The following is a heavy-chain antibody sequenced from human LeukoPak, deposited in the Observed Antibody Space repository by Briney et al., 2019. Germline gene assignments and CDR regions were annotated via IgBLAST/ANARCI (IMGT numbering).Heavy chain of an antibody. CDR2: INYSGNT. D-gene: IGHD1-26*01. J-gene: IGHJ4*02. CDR3: ARHGQDTGNFYAHFDY. CDR1: GGSIPTKY. Sequence: SEALSLTFPVPGGSIPTKYWGWVRPTPGKGRGWIGYINYSGNTNNNPSLKSRVTISVDTSKSQFSLKLSSVTAADTAVYYCARHGQDTGNFYAHFDYWGQGTLVTVSS. V-gene: IGHV4-59*08.